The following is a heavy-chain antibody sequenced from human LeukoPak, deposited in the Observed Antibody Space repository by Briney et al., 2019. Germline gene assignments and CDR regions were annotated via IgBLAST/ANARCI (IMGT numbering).Heavy chain of an antibody. CDR1: GFTFSSYE. D-gene: IGHD1-1*01. Sequence: GGSLTLSCAASGFTFSSYEMIWARHAPGKGLEWVSYISSSGSHIYYADSVKGRLTISRDNAKKSLYLQMNSLRAEDTAVYYCARDDDERQRSGGSYYYYYYMDVWGKGTTVTVSS. CDR3: ARDDDERQRSGGSYYYYYYMDV. CDR2: ISSSGSHI. J-gene: IGHJ6*03. V-gene: IGHV3-48*03.